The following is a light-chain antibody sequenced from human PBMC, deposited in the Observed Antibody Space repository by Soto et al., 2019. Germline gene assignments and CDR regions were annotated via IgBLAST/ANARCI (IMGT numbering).Light chain of an antibody. CDR1: SSDVGNYNL. CDR2: EGS. J-gene: IGLJ1*01. V-gene: IGLV2-14*02. CDR3: SSYTTSSTRV. Sequence: QSALTQPASVSGSPGQSITISCTGTSSDVGNYNLVSWYQQHPGKAPKIMIYEGSKRPSGISNRFSGSNSGNTASLTISGLQAEDEADYYCSSYTTSSTRVFGTGTKLTVL.